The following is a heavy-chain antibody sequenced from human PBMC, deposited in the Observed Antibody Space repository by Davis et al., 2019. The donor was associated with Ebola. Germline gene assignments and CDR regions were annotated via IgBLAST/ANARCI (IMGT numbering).Heavy chain of an antibody. Sequence: SVTVSCKVSGYTLTEFSMHWVRQAPGKGLEWMGGFDPEDGETIYAQKFQGRVTMTEDTSTDTAYMELSSLRSEDTAVYYCATGRDGYNPLSYWGQGTLVTVSS. CDR3: ATGRDGYNPLSY. CDR2: FDPEDGET. V-gene: IGHV1-24*01. D-gene: IGHD5-24*01. J-gene: IGHJ4*02. CDR1: GYTLTEFS.